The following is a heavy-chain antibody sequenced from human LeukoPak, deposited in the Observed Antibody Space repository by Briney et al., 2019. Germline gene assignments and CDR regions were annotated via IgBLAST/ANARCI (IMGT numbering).Heavy chain of an antibody. J-gene: IGHJ4*01. V-gene: IGHV3-72*01. Sequence: PGGSLRLSCAASGFTFSDYYMDWVRQAPGKGLEWVCRVKNIATSCTTEYAASVKGRFTVSRDDSKKSLYLQMNSLVIEDTAVYYCVRAIVGLGDFWGQGSLVTVSS. CDR3: VRAIVGLGDF. CDR1: GFTFSDYY. D-gene: IGHD2-15*01. CDR2: VKNIATSCTT.